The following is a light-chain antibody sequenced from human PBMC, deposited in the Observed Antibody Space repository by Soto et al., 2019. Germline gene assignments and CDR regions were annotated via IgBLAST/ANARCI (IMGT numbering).Light chain of an antibody. CDR2: EVS. CDR3: AAWDDSLNGRYV. J-gene: IGLJ1*01. V-gene: IGLV2-8*01. Sequence: QSVLTQPPSASGSPGQSVTISCTGTSSDVGGYNYVSWYQQHPGKAPKLMIYEVSKRPSGVPDRFSGSKSGNTASLTVSGLQPEDEADYYCAAWDDSLNGRYVFGTGTKVTVL. CDR1: SSDVGGYNY.